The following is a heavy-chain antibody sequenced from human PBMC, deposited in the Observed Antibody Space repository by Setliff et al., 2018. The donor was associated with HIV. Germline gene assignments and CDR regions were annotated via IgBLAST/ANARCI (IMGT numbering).Heavy chain of an antibody. CDR3: ARDPTAQYNNPSGYFDN. V-gene: IGHV3-30*04. CDR1: GFTFSSYA. J-gene: IGHJ4*02. D-gene: IGHD6-6*01. CDR2: ISYSGGNNK. Sequence: PGGSLRLSCAASGFTFSSYAMVWVRQAPGKGLEWVALISYSGGNNKYYADSVKGRFTIARDNSRNTLYLQMNTLRAEDTAVYYCARDPTAQYNNPSGYFDNWGQGTLVTVSS.